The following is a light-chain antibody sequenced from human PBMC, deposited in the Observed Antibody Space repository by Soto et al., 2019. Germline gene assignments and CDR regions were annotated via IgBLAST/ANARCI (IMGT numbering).Light chain of an antibody. V-gene: IGKV3-20*01. Sequence: EIVLTQSPGTLSLSPGERVTLSCRASQSVSSIYLAWYQQKPGQAPRLLIYGASSRATGIPDRFSGSGSGTDVTLTISRLKPEDFAVYYCQQFGSSPLYTFGQGTKLEIK. J-gene: IGKJ2*01. CDR2: GAS. CDR1: QSVSSIY. CDR3: QQFGSSPLYT.